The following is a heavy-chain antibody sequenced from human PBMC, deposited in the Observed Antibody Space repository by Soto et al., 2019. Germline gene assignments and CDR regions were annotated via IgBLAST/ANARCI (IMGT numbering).Heavy chain of an antibody. J-gene: IGHJ4*02. CDR2: MNPNSGNT. D-gene: IGHD5-12*01. CDR1: GYTFTSYD. CDR3: ATAGKYSGYDDLDY. Sequence: AAVKVACKASGYTFTSYDNNWVRQATGQGLEWMGWMNPNSGNTGYAQKFQGRVTMTRNTSISTAYMEPSSLRSEDTAVYYCATAGKYSGYDDLDYWGQGTLVTVSS. V-gene: IGHV1-8*01.